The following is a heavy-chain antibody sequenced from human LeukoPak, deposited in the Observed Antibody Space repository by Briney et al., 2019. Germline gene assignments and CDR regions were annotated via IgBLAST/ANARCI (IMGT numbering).Heavy chain of an antibody. CDR1: GGSVSSGSYY. D-gene: IGHD3-3*01. Sequence: SETLSLTCSVSGGSVSSGSYYWSWIRQPPGKGLEWIGHISYSGSTKYNPSLKSRVTISVDTSKNQFSLKLSSVTAADTAVYYCARGLRYFGVVIMHGMDVWGQGTTVTVSS. CDR2: ISYSGST. V-gene: IGHV4-61*01. J-gene: IGHJ6*02. CDR3: ARGLRYFGVVIMHGMDV.